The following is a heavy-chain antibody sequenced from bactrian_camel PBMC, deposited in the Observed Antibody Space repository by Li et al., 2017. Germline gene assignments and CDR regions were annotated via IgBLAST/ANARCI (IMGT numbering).Heavy chain of an antibody. D-gene: IGHD2*01. CDR2: INSGGGST. J-gene: IGHJ4*01. CDR3: AARKSFGSGVCGNAQYNY. CDR1: GFLFWSSW. Sequence: QLVESGGGLVQPGGSLTLSCAASGFLFWSSWMAWVRQAPGKGLEWVSAINSGGGSTYYADSVKGRFTISRDNAKNTLYLQLNSLKTEDTAMYYCAARKSFGSGVCGNAQYNYWGQGTQVTVS. V-gene: IGHV3S25*01.